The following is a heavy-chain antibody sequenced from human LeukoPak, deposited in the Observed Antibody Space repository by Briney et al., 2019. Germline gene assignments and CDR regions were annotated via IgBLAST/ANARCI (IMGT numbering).Heavy chain of an antibody. J-gene: IGHJ6*03. CDR2: INHSGST. D-gene: IGHD3-10*01. CDR1: GGSFSGYY. Sequence: SETLSLTCAVYGGSFSGYYWGWIRQPPGKGLEWIGEINHSGSTNYNPSLKSRVTISVDTSKNQFSLKLSSVTAADTAVYYCARGGRITMVRGVRDIYYYYMDVWGKGTTVTVPS. V-gene: IGHV4-34*01. CDR3: ARGGRITMVRGVRDIYYYYMDV.